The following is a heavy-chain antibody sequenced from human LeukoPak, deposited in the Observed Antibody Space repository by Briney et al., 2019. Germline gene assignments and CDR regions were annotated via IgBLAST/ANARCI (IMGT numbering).Heavy chain of an antibody. CDR3: AKVVDFWSGFDY. J-gene: IGHJ4*02. V-gene: IGHV3-23*01. D-gene: IGHD3-3*01. CDR1: GFTFSSYA. Sequence: GGSLSLSCAASGFTFSSYAMSWVRQAPGKGLEWVSAISGSGGSTYYADSVKGRFTISRDNSKNTLYLQMNGLRAEDTAVYYCAKVVDFWSGFDYWGQGTLVTVSS. CDR2: ISGSGGST.